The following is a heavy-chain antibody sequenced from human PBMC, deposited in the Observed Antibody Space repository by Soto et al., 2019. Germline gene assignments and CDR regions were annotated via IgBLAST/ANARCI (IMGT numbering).Heavy chain of an antibody. Sequence: GESLKISCKGSGYSFTSYWIGWVRQMPGKGLEWMGIIYPGDSDTRYSPSFQGQVTISADKSISTAYLQWSSLKASDTAMYYCARRSIVATAIYGMDVWGQGTTVTASS. CDR1: GYSFTSYW. D-gene: IGHD3-22*01. V-gene: IGHV5-51*01. CDR3: ARRSIVATAIYGMDV. J-gene: IGHJ6*02. CDR2: IYPGDSDT.